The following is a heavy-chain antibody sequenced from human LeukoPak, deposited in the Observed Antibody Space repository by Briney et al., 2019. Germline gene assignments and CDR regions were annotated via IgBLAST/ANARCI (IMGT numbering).Heavy chain of an antibody. CDR2: IKRDGSEK. CDR1: GFTFSSYW. D-gene: IGHD3-10*01. CDR3: ARDDYYGSGSYIDY. V-gene: IGHV3-7*01. Sequence: GGSLRLSCAASGFTFSSYWMSWVRQAPGKGLEWVANIKRDGSEKYYVDSVKGRFTISRDNAKNSLYLQMNSLRAEDTAEYYCARDDYYGSGSYIDYWGQGTLVTVSS. J-gene: IGHJ4*02.